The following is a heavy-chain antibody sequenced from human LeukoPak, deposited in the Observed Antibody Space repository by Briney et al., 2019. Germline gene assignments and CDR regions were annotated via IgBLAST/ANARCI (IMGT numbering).Heavy chain of an antibody. CDR3: ATRDEDCGDYGAYYYGMDV. V-gene: IGHV3-43*02. D-gene: IGHD4-17*01. Sequence: GGSLRLSCAASGFTFDDYAMHWVRQAPGKGLEWVSLISGDGGSTYYADSVKGRFTISRDNSKNSLYLQMNSLRTEDTALYYCATRDEDCGDYGAYYYGMDVWGQGTTVTVSS. J-gene: IGHJ6*02. CDR1: GFTFDDYA. CDR2: ISGDGGST.